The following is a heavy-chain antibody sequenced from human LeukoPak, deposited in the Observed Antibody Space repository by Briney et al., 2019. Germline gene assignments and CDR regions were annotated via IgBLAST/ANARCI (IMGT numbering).Heavy chain of an antibody. V-gene: IGHV4-38-2*02. CDR3: ARGSAAIGYWFDP. D-gene: IGHD2-2*02. CDR2: IYHSGST. CDR1: GYSISSGYY. Sequence: PSETLSLTCTVSGYSISSGYYWGWIRQPPGKGLEWIGSIYHSGSTYYNPSLKSRVTISVDTSKNQFSLKLSSVTAADTAVYYCARGSAAIGYWFDPWGQGTLVTVSS. J-gene: IGHJ5*02.